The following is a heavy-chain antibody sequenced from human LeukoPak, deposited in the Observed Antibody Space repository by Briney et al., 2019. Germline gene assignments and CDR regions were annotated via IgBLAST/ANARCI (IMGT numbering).Heavy chain of an antibody. D-gene: IGHD3-22*01. Sequence: GESLKISCKGSGYSFASYWIGWVRQMPGKGLEWMGIIYPGDSDTRYSPSFQGQVTISADKSISTAYLQWSSLKASDTAMYYCARQYYYDSSALWNEFDYWGQGTLVTVSS. CDR1: GYSFASYW. CDR2: IYPGDSDT. V-gene: IGHV5-51*01. CDR3: ARQYYYDSSALWNEFDY. J-gene: IGHJ4*02.